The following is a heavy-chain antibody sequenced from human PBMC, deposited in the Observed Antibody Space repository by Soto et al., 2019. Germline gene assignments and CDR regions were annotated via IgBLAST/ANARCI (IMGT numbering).Heavy chain of an antibody. V-gene: IGHV3-9*01. J-gene: IGHJ3*02. D-gene: IGHD5-12*01. Sequence: GGSLRLSCAASGFTFDDYAMHWVRQAPGKGLEWVSGISWNSGSIGYADSVKGRFTISRDNAKTSLYLQMNSLRAEDTALYYCAKDGPWLDAFDIWGQGTMVTVS. CDR2: ISWNSGSI. CDR1: GFTFDDYA. CDR3: AKDGPWLDAFDI.